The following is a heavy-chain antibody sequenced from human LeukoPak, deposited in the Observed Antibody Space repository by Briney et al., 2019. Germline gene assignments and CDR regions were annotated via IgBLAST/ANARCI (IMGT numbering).Heavy chain of an antibody. J-gene: IGHJ4*02. CDR2: ISNDGSKK. D-gene: IGHD5-18*01. CDR1: GFTFSSYG. V-gene: IGHV3-30*18. Sequence: GGSLRLSCAASGFTFSSYGMHWVRQAPGKGLDWVAVISNDGSKKYYADSVKGRFTISRDNSKNTLSLQVSSLRTEDTAVYYCAKDRYSYAFEYSDSWGRGTLVTVSS. CDR3: AKDRYSYAFEYSDS.